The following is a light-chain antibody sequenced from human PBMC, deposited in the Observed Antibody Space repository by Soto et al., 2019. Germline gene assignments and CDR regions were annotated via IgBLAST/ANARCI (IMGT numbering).Light chain of an antibody. J-gene: IGKJ2*01. CDR3: QQYGSSPQ. Sequence: EIVLTQSPGTLSLPPGERATLSCRASQSVSSSYLAWYQQKPGQAPRLLIYGASSRATGIPDRFSGSGSGTDFTLTISRLEPEDFAVYYCQQYGSSPQFGQGTKLEIK. CDR1: QSVSSSY. V-gene: IGKV3-20*01. CDR2: GAS.